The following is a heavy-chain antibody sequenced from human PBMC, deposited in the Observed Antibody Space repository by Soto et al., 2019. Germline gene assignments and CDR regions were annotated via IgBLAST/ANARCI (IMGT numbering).Heavy chain of an antibody. CDR2: IYHSGST. J-gene: IGHJ4*02. CDR3: ARVSGYSSSWYGDY. V-gene: IGHV4-4*02. D-gene: IGHD6-13*01. CDR1: GGSMSSSNW. Sequence: XETLSLTCAVAGGSMSSSNWWSWVRQPPGKGLEWIGEIYHSGSTNYNPSLKSRVTISVDKSKNQFSLKLSSVTAADTAVYYCARVSGYSSSWYGDYWGQGTLVTVSS.